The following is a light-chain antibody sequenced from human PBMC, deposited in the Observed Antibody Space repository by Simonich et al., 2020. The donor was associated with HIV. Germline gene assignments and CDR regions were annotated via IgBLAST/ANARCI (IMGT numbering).Light chain of an antibody. CDR3: QQYNSYPIT. Sequence: DIQMTQSPSTLSASVGDRFTITCRASQSISSWLAWYQQKPGKAPKLLIYKASSLESGVPSRFSGSGSGTEFTLTISSMQPDDFATYYCQQYNSYPITFGPGTKVDIK. CDR2: KAS. CDR1: QSISSW. J-gene: IGKJ3*01. V-gene: IGKV1-5*03.